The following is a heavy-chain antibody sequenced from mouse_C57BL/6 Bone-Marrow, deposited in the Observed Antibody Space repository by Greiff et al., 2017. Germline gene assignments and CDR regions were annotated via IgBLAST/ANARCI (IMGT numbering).Heavy chain of an antibody. CDR2: IDPENGDT. D-gene: IGHD1-1*01. Sequence: EVQLQQSGAELVRPGASVKLSCTASGFNIKDDYMHWVKQRPEQGLEWIGWIDPENGDTEYASKFQGKATRTADTSSNTAYLQLRSLTSEDTAVYYCTTAISTVSRGYAMDYWGQGTSVTVSS. V-gene: IGHV14-4*01. J-gene: IGHJ4*01. CDR3: TTAISTVSRGYAMDY. CDR1: GFNIKDDY.